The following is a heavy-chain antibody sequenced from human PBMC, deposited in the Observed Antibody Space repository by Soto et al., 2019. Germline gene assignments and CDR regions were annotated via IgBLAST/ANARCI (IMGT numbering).Heavy chain of an antibody. V-gene: IGHV4-30-4*01. CDR2: IYYSGST. J-gene: IGHJ6*02. Sequence: SETLSLTCTVSGGSISSGDYYWSWIRQPPGKGLEWIGYIYYSGSTYYNPSLKSRVTISVDTSKNQFSLKLSSVTAADTAVYYCARVRPHIAARRPPYYYYGMDVWGQGNTVTVSS. D-gene: IGHD6-25*01. CDR3: ARVRPHIAARRPPYYYYGMDV. CDR1: GGSISSGDYY.